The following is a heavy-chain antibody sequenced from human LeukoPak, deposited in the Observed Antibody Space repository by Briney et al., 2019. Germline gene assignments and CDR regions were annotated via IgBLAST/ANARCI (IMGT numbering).Heavy chain of an antibody. D-gene: IGHD1-26*01. V-gene: IGHV3-30-3*01. Sequence: PGGSLRLSCAASGFTFSSYAMHWVRQAPGKGLEWVAVISYDGSNKYYADSVKGRFTISRDNSKNTLYLQMNSLRAEDTAVYYCARDMVGAIAREYFQHWGQGTLVTVSS. CDR1: GFTFSSYA. J-gene: IGHJ1*01. CDR2: ISYDGSNK. CDR3: ARDMVGAIAREYFQH.